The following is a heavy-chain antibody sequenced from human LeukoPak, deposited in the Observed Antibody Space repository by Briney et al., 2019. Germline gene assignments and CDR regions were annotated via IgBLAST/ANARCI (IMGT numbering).Heavy chain of an antibody. Sequence: PGGSLRLSCAASGFTFDDYGMSWVRQAPGKGLEWVSGINWNGGSTGYADSVKGRFTISRDNAKNSLYLQMNSLRAEDTAVYYCARYPSSGWYFSHDAFDIWGQGTMVTVSS. D-gene: IGHD6-19*01. CDR1: GFTFDDYG. CDR3: ARYPSSGWYFSHDAFDI. CDR2: INWNGGST. J-gene: IGHJ3*02. V-gene: IGHV3-20*04.